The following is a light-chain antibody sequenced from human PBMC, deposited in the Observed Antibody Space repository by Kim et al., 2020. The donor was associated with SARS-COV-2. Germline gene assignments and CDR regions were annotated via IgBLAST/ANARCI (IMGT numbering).Light chain of an antibody. Sequence: EIVMTQSPATLSVSPEERATLSCRASQSVSSNLAWYQQKPGQAPRLLIYGASTRATGIPARFSGSGSGTEFTLTISSLQSEDFAVYYCQQYNKWTAKITFGQGTRMEIK. CDR1: QSVSSN. J-gene: IGKJ5*01. CDR3: QQYNKWTAKIT. CDR2: GAS. V-gene: IGKV3-15*01.